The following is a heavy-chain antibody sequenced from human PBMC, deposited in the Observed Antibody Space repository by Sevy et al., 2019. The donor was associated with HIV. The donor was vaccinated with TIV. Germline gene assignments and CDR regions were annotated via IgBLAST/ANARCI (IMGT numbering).Heavy chain of an antibody. CDR1: GVSFEDYG. CDR3: VKGRSTGAAYYYGLDV. J-gene: IGHJ6*02. D-gene: IGHD2-2*01. Sequence: GGSLRLSCATFGVSFEDYGMHWVRQSPERGLEWVAGINYNSGRVGYIDSVKGRFTISRDNAKQSLYLQMTSLKPEDAAFYHCVKGRSTGAAYYYGLDVWGQGTTVTVSS. CDR2: INYNSGRV. V-gene: IGHV3-9*01.